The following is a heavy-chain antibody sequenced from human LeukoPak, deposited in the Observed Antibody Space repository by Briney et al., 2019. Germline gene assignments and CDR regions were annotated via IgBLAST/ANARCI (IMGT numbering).Heavy chain of an antibody. J-gene: IGHJ4*02. CDR3: ARGNDFSNSGPLLDY. D-gene: IGHD4-11*01. V-gene: IGHV1-2*02. CDR2: INPNSGGT. CDR1: GYTFTGYY. Sequence: ASVKVSCKASGYTFTGYYMHWVRQAPGQGLEWMGWINPNSGGTNYAQNFQDRVTMTRDTSISTAYMELSRLGSDDTAVYYCARGNDFSNSGPLLDYWGQGTLVTVSS.